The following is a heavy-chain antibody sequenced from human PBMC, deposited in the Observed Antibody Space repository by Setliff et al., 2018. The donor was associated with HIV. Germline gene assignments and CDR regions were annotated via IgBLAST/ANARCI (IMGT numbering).Heavy chain of an antibody. CDR1: GFTFSSYD. Sequence: LRLSCAASGFTFSSYDMHWVRQATGKGLEWVSAIGTAGDTYYADSVKGRFTISRDNAKNSLYLQMNSLRAEDTAVYYCARELLWEALDAFDIWGQGTMVTVSS. J-gene: IGHJ3*02. D-gene: IGHD3-16*01. V-gene: IGHV3-13*01. CDR2: IGTAGDT. CDR3: ARELLWEALDAFDI.